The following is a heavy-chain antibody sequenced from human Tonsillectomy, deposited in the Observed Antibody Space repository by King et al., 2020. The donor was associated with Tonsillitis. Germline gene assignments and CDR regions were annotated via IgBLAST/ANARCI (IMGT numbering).Heavy chain of an antibody. J-gene: IGHJ6*02. CDR3: ARVPGGCGDYRAVMDV. CDR2: IRSSRSNI. V-gene: IGHV3-48*02. Sequence: VQLVESGGGLVQPGGSLRLSCAASGFTFSSYSMNWVRQAPGKGLEWVSYIRSSRSNIYYADSVKGRFTISRDNAKNSLYLQMNSLRDEDTAVYYCARVPGGCGDYRAVMDVWGQGTTVTVSS. D-gene: IGHD4-17*01. CDR1: GFTFSSYS.